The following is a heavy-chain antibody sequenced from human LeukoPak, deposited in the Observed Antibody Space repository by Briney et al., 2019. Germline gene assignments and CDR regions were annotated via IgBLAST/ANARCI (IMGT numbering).Heavy chain of an antibody. V-gene: IGHV4-39*01. Sequence: TGGSLRLSCAASGFTVSSNYMSWVRQPPGKGLEWIGSIYYSGSTYNNPSLKSRVTISVDTSKNQFSLKLSSVTAADTAVYYCARPQGSGNDPDYWGQGTLVTVSS. J-gene: IGHJ4*02. CDR1: GFTVSSNY. CDR2: IYYSGST. D-gene: IGHD1-1*01. CDR3: ARPQGSGNDPDY.